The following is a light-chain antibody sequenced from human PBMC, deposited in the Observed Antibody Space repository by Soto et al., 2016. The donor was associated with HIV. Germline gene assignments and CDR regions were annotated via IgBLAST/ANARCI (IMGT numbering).Light chain of an antibody. CDR2: AAS. V-gene: IGKV1-39*01. CDR3: QQSYSFPQT. Sequence: DIQMTQSPSSLSASVGDRVTITCRASQSISSYLNWYQQKPGKAPKLLIYAASSLQSGVPSRFSGSGSGTDFTLTINSLQPEDFATYYCQQSYSFPQTFGGRDQGGDQT. CDR1: QSISSY. J-gene: IGKJ4*01.